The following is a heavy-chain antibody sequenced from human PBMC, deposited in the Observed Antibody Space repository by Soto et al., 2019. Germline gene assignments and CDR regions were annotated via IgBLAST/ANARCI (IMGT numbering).Heavy chain of an antibody. Sequence: PSETLSLTCAVSGGSISSSNWWSWVRQPPGKGLEWIGEIYYSGSTNYNPSLKSRVTISVDTSKNQFSLKLSSVTAADTAVYYCARAYGGYADYWGQGALVTVSS. D-gene: IGHD5-12*01. V-gene: IGHV4-4*02. CDR3: ARAYGGYADY. J-gene: IGHJ4*02. CDR1: GGSISSSNW. CDR2: IYYSGST.